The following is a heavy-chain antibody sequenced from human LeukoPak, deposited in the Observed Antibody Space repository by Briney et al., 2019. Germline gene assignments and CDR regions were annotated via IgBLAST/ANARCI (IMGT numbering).Heavy chain of an antibody. CDR3: ARDHRLLPWFDP. V-gene: IGHV3-21*01. D-gene: IGHD5-18*01. J-gene: IGHJ5*02. CDR2: ISSSSSYI. Sequence: GGSLRLSCAASGFTFSSYSMNWVRQAPGKGLEWVSSISSSSSYIYYADSVKGRFTISRDSAKNSLYLQMNSLRAEDTAVYYCARDHRLLPWFDPWVQGTLVTVSS. CDR1: GFTFSSYS.